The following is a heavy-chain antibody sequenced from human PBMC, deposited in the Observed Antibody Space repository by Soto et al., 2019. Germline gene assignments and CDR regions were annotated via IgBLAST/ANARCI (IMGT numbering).Heavy chain of an antibody. CDR3: TREFDSYGMDV. Sequence: GGSLRLSCTASGFTFGDFAMSWVRQAQGKGLERVGFIRSKAYGGTTEYAASVKGRFTISRDDSRSIAYLQMNSLKTEYTAVYYCTREFDSYGMDVWGQGTTVTVSS. J-gene: IGHJ6*02. CDR2: IRSKAYGGTT. D-gene: IGHD3-10*01. CDR1: GFTFGDFA. V-gene: IGHV3-49*04.